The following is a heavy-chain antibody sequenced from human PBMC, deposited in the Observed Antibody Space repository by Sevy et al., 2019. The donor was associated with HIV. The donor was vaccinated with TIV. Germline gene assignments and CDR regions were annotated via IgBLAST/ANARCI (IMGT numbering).Heavy chain of an antibody. CDR1: GFTFSSYW. Sequence: GGSLRLSCAASGFTFSSYWMHWVRQAPGKGLVWVSRINSDGSSTSYADSVKGRFTISRDNAKNTLYLQMNSLRAEDRAGYYCAGPESGGNSGVPNGFDPWGQGTRVKVS. D-gene: IGHD1-26*01. J-gene: IGHJ5*02. CDR3: AGPESGGNSGVPNGFDP. V-gene: IGHV3-74*01. CDR2: INSDGSST.